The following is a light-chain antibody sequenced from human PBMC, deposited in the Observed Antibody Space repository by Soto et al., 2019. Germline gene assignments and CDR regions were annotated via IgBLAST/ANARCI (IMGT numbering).Light chain of an antibody. CDR1: QSLLYSDGYNY. V-gene: IGKV2-28*01. CDR2: LGS. J-gene: IGKJ2*01. Sequence: IVMTQSPLSLPVTPGEPASFSCRSSQSLLYSDGYNYLDWYLQKPGQSPQLLIYLGSNRASGVPDRFSGSGSGTDFKLKISRVEPEDVGVYYCMQALQTPPYTFGQGTKLEIK. CDR3: MQALQTPPYT.